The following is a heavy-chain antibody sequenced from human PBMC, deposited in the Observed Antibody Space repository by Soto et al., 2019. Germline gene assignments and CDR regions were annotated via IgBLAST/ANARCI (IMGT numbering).Heavy chain of an antibody. V-gene: IGHV3-21*01. CDR1: GFTFSSYS. Sequence: PGGSLRLSCAASGFTFSSYSMNWVRQAPGKGLEWVSSISSSSSYIYYADSVKGRFTISRDNAKNSLYLQMNSLRAEDTAVYYCARWAATLLYGMDVWGQGTTVTVSS. CDR3: ARWAATLLYGMDV. CDR2: ISSSSSYI. J-gene: IGHJ6*02. D-gene: IGHD2-15*01.